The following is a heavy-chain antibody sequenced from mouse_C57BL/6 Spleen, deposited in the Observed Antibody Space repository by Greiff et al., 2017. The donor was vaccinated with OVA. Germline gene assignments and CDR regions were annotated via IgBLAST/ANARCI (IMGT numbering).Heavy chain of an antibody. D-gene: IGHD2-5*01. CDR2: IRSKSNNYAT. CDR1: GFSFNTYA. Sequence: EAGGGLVQPKGSLKLSCAASGFSFNTYAMNWVRQAPGKGLEWVARIRSKSNNYATYYADSVKDRFTISRDDSESMLYLQMNNLKTEDTAMYYCVRPSAYYSNYGYAMDYWGQGTSVTVSS. J-gene: IGHJ4*01. CDR3: VRPSAYYSNYGYAMDY. V-gene: IGHV10-1*01.